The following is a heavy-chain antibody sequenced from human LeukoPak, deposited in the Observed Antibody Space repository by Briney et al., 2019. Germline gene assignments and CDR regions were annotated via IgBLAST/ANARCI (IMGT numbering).Heavy chain of an antibody. CDR3: AREGGGPFDY. CDR2: IYYSGST. V-gene: IGHV4-59*12. Sequence: SETLSLTCTVSGTSISSYYWSWIRQPPGKGLEWIGYIYYSGSTNYNPSLKSRVTISVDTSKNQFSLKLSSVTAADTAVYYCAREGGGPFDYWGQGTLVTVSS. D-gene: IGHD2-15*01. J-gene: IGHJ4*02. CDR1: GTSISSYY.